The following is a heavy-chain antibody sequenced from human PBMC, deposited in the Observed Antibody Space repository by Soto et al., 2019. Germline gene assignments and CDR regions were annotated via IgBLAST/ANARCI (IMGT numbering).Heavy chain of an antibody. J-gene: IGHJ4*02. CDR1: GFTFSSYA. V-gene: IGHV3-23*01. Sequence: EVQLLESGGGLVQPGGSLRLSCAASGFTFSSYAMSWVRQAPGKGLEWVSAISGSGGSTYYADSVKGRFTITRDNSNNTQYLQMKSLRAEDTAVHYFAKSYGLGSFLFIDYWGQGTLVIVSS. CDR3: AKSYGLGSFLFIDY. CDR2: ISGSGGST. D-gene: IGHD3-10*01.